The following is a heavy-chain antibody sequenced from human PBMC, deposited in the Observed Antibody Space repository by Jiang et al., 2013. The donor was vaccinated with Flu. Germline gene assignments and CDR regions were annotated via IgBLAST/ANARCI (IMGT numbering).Heavy chain of an antibody. CDR1: GGSFSGYY. CDR3: ARGVGATPWFDP. J-gene: IGHJ5*02. D-gene: IGHD1-26*01. V-gene: IGHV4-34*01. CDR2: INHSGST. Sequence: LLKPSETLSLTCAVYGGSFSGYYWSWIRQPPGKGLEWIGEINHSGSTNYNPSLKSRVTISVDTSKNQFSLKLSSVTAADTAVYYCARGVGATPWFDPWGQGTLVTVSS.